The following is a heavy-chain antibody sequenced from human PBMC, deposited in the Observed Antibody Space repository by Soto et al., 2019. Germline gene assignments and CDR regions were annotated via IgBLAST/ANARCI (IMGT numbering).Heavy chain of an antibody. CDR3: ARGEDYYDSSGYYSDGFDY. Sequence: QVQLVQSGAEVKKPGASVKVSCKASGYTFTGYYMHWVRQAPGQGLEWMGWINPNSGGTNYAQKFQGWVTMTRDTSSSTAYMELSRLRSDDTAVYYCARGEDYYDSSGYYSDGFDYWGQGTLVTVSS. CDR1: GYTFTGYY. CDR2: INPNSGGT. J-gene: IGHJ4*02. D-gene: IGHD3-22*01. V-gene: IGHV1-2*04.